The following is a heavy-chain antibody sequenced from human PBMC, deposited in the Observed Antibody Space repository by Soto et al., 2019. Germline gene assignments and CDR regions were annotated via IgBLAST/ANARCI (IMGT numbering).Heavy chain of an antibody. CDR3: ASNPKGPYTGMDV. Sequence: QVQLVQSGAEVKKPGASVKVSCKASGYIFTNYDMHWVRQAPGQRLEWMGRIIGGNGDTKYSQKFQDRVTFTRDTSASTAYMDLSSLTSEDTAVYYCASNPKGPYTGMDVWGQGTTVTVSS. CDR2: IIGGNGDT. J-gene: IGHJ6*02. CDR1: GYIFTNYD. D-gene: IGHD5-18*01. V-gene: IGHV1-3*01.